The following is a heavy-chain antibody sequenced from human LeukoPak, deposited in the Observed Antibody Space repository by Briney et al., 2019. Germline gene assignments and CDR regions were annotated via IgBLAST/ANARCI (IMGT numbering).Heavy chain of an antibody. J-gene: IGHJ4*02. Sequence: GGSLRLSCLASGYTFSSYSINWVRQAPGKGLEWVSSISVRSNYIYYADSVRGRFRISRDDARDSLYLQMNSLRAEDTAVYYCVRLRRNSDTSGFYYYYDFWGQGALVTVSS. D-gene: IGHD3-22*01. CDR3: VRLRRNSDTSGFYYYYDF. CDR2: ISVRSNYI. CDR1: GYTFSSYS. V-gene: IGHV3-21*01.